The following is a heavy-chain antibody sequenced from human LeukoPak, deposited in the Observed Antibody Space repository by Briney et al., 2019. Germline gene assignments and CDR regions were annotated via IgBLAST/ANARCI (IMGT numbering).Heavy chain of an antibody. V-gene: IGHV4-39*01. J-gene: IGHJ4*02. CDR3: WGHGRRRGLTVGGEY. D-gene: IGHD3-16*01. Sequence: PSETLSLTCTVSGDSITSNNHYWPWIPRPPGKGLEWIGSTFHIEGPPYTPSLKSRVTISLDTSKNHSSLSLTSVIAPDTAVYFCWGHGRRRGLTVGGEYWGGGALAVVSS. CDR1: GDSITSNNHY. CDR2: TFHIEGP.